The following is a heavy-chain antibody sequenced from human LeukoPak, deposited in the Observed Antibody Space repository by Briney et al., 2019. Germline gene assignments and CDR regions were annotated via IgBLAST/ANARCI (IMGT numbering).Heavy chain of an antibody. D-gene: IGHD2/OR15-2a*01. CDR1: GFTVSSNY. V-gene: IGHV3-53*01. CDR2: IYSGGST. CDR3: ARDSLLPSGLYYFDY. Sequence: GGSLRHSCAASGFTVSSNYMSWARQAPGKGLEWVSVIYSGGSTYYADAVKGRFTISRDNSKNTLYLQMNSMRAEDTAVYYCARDSLLPSGLYYFDYWGQGTMVTVSS. J-gene: IGHJ4*02.